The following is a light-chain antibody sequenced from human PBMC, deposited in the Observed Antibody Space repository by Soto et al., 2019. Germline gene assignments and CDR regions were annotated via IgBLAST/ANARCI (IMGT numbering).Light chain of an antibody. Sequence: ESVLTQSQGTLSLSPGERVTLSCRASQTFGSSYLAWYQQRPGESPRLLIYGASRRDCGLPERFSGSGSGTDFTLTISRLEPEDFAVYYCQQFSTSPLYTFGQGTKLEIK. CDR2: GAS. CDR1: QTFGSSY. V-gene: IGKV3-20*01. J-gene: IGKJ2*01. CDR3: QQFSTSPLYT.